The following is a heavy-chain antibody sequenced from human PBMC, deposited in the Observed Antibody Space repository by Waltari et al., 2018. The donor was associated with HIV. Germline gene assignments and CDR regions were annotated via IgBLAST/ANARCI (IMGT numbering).Heavy chain of an antibody. J-gene: IGHJ1*01. D-gene: IGHD1-26*01. CDR3: AKGPIVGAGGYFQH. V-gene: IGHV4-34*01. CDR2: INHSGST. Sequence: QVQLQQWGAGLLKPSETLSLTCAVYGGSFSGYYWTWIRQPPGKGLEWSGEINHSGSTNYNPSLKSRVTISVDTSKNQFSLKLSSVTAADTAVYYCAKGPIVGAGGYFQHWGQGTLVTVSS. CDR1: GGSFSGYY.